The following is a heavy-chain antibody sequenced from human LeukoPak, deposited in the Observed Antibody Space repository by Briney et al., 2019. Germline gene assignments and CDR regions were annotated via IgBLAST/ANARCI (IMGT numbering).Heavy chain of an antibody. D-gene: IGHD6-13*01. V-gene: IGHV1-69*05. CDR2: IIPIFGIA. CDR1: GGTFSSYA. CDR3: AREGRAAAGFDY. Sequence: SVKVSCKASGGTFSSYAISWVRQAPGQGLEWMGGIIPIFGIANYAQKFQGRVTITTDESTSTAYMELSSLRSEDTAVYYCAREGRAAAGFDYWGQGTLVTVSS. J-gene: IGHJ4*02.